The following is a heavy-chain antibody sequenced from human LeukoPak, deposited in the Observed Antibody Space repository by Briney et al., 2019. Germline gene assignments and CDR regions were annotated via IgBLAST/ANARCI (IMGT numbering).Heavy chain of an antibody. CDR3: ARENFADLFDF. D-gene: IGHD1-7*01. J-gene: IGHJ4*02. Sequence: GGSLRLSCAASGFSFSDYNMTWVRQAPGKGLECIAYISSSSSTIYYADSVKGRFTISRDNAKNSLFLHMNSLRAEYTSLYYCARENFADLFDFWGQGALVTVSS. V-gene: IGHV3-48*01. CDR1: GFSFSDYN. CDR2: ISSSSSTI.